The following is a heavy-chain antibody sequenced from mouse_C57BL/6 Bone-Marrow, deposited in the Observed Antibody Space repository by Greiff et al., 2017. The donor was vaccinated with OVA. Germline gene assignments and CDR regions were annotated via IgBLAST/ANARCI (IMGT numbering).Heavy chain of an antibody. CDR2: IYPSDSET. CDR1: GYTFTSYW. D-gene: IGHD2-3*01. J-gene: IGHJ4*01. Sequence: QVQLQQPGAELVRPGSSVKLSCKASGYTFTSYWMDWVKQRPGQGLEWIGNIYPSDSETHYNQKFKDKATLTVDKSSSTAYMQLSSLTSEDSAVYYCASPDGYYAMDYWGQGTSVTVSS. CDR3: ASPDGYYAMDY. V-gene: IGHV1-61*01.